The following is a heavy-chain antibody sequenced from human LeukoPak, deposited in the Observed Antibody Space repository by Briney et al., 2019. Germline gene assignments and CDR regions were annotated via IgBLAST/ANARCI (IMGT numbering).Heavy chain of an antibody. CDR2: MSNEGRNK. CDR3: AKGYSGYDGGSYYYGMDV. Sequence: PGGSLRLSCAASGFIFRNYGMHWVRQAPGKGLEWVAVMSNEGRNKNYADSVKGRFTISRDNSKNTLYLQMNSLRAEDTAVYFCAKGYSGYDGGSYYYGMDVWGQGITVTVSS. J-gene: IGHJ6*02. CDR1: GFIFRNYG. V-gene: IGHV3-30*18. D-gene: IGHD5-12*01.